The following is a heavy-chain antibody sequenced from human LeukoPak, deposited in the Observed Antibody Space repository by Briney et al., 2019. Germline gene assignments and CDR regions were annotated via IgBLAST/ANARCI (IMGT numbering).Heavy chain of an antibody. D-gene: IGHD3-10*01. V-gene: IGHV1-69*05. CDR2: IIPIFGTA. CDR3: AMVRGVNYYYYYMDV. Sequence: SVKVSCNASGGTFSSYAISLVRQAPGQGLEWVGRIIPIFGTANYAQKFQGRVTITTDESTSTAYMELSSLRSEDTAVYYCAMVRGVNYYYYYMDVWGKGTTVTVSS. J-gene: IGHJ6*03. CDR1: GGTFSSYA.